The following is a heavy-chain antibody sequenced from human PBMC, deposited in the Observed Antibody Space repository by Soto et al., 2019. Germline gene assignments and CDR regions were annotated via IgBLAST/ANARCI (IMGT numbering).Heavy chain of an antibody. Sequence: QVQLVESGGGVVQPGASLRLSCAASGFRFSGFAMHWVRQAPGKGLEWVAVISFDGSEKFYVDSVKGRFSISRDDFHSTVYLQMDSLRPEDTSVYYCERDLCGYVHLRDKSNYWGQGTLVNVSS. V-gene: IGHV3-30*04. CDR1: GFRFSGFA. J-gene: IGHJ4*02. CDR3: ERDLCGYVHLRDKSNY. CDR2: ISFDGSEK. D-gene: IGHD5-12*01.